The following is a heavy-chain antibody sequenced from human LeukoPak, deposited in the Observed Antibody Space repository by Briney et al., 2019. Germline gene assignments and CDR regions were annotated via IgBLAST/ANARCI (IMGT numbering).Heavy chain of an antibody. V-gene: IGHV4-4*07. CDR2: IYASGST. CDR3: ARDTNLEYSSSRGLGR. Sequence: KPSETLSLICTVPGGSISSYYWSWIRQPAGKGLEWIGRIYASGSTYYNPSLKSRVTMSVDTSKNQFSLRLTTVTAADTAVYYCARDTNLEYSSSRGLGRWGQGTLVTVSS. D-gene: IGHD6-6*01. J-gene: IGHJ4*02. CDR1: GGSISSYY.